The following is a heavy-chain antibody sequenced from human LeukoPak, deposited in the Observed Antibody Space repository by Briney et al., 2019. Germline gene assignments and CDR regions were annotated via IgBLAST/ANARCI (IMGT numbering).Heavy chain of an antibody. V-gene: IGHV3-30-3*01. J-gene: IGHJ3*02. CDR1: GFTFSSYA. D-gene: IGHD5-18*01. CDR2: ISYDGSNK. Sequence: PGGSLRLSCAAPGFTFSSYAMHWVRQAPGKGLEWVAVISYDGSNKYYADSVKGRFTISRDNSKNTLYLQMNSLRAEDTAVYYCARDRESGYSYGFDAFDIWGQGTMVTVSS. CDR3: ARDRESGYSYGFDAFDI.